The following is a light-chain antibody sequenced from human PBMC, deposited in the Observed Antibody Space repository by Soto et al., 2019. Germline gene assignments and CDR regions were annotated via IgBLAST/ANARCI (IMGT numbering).Light chain of an antibody. CDR1: YSNIGRYP. V-gene: IGLV1-44*01. Sequence: QSVLIQPPSASGTPGQTVTISCSGDYSNIGRYPVNWYQQVPAMAPRLLIYVDNQRPSGVPARFSASRSGASASLAISGLQSADEADYYCAAWGANRDLLFGGGTQLTVL. CDR2: VDN. J-gene: IGLJ7*01. CDR3: AAWGANRDLL.